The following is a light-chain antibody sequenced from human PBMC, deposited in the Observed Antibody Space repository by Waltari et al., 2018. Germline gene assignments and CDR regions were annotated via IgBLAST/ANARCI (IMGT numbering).Light chain of an antibody. V-gene: IGLV1-44*01. CDR3: AAWDDSLNGWV. CDR2: SNN. J-gene: IGLJ3*02. Sequence: QSLLPQPPSPSGTPGQRAPISCSGSSSHLGSNTLNWYQQLPGTAPKLLIYSNNQRPSGVPDRFSGSKSGTSASLAISGLQSEDEADYYCAAWDDSLNGWVFGGGTKLTVL. CDR1: SSHLGSNT.